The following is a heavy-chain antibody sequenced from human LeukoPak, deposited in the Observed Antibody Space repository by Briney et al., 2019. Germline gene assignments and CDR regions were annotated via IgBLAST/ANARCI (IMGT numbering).Heavy chain of an antibody. J-gene: IGHJ4*02. CDR2: IYTSGST. CDR3: ARDRYYDSPHYFDY. Sequence: SETLSLTCTVSGGSISSYYWSWIRRPAGKGLEWIGRIYTSGSTNYNPSLKSRVTMSVDTSKNQFSLKLSSVTAADTAVYYCARDRYYDSPHYFDYWGQGTLVTVSS. D-gene: IGHD3-22*01. V-gene: IGHV4-4*07. CDR1: GGSISSYY.